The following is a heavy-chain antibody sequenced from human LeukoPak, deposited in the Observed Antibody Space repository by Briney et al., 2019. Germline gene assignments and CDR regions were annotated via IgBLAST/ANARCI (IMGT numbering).Heavy chain of an antibody. D-gene: IGHD1-1*01. CDR3: ARDRGGGTTDY. CDR2: IIPIFGTA. V-gene: IGHV1-69*06. Sequence: SVKVSCKASGGTFSSYAISWVRQAPGQGLEWMGGIIPIFGTANYAQKFQGRVTITADKSTNTAYMELSSLRSEDTAVYYCARDRGGGTTDYWGQGTLVTVSS. CDR1: GGTFSSYA. J-gene: IGHJ4*02.